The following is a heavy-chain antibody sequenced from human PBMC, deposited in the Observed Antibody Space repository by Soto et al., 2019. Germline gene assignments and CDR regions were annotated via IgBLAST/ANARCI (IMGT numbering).Heavy chain of an antibody. CDR2: ISPGADVS. J-gene: IGHJ3*01. D-gene: IGHD1-20*01. V-gene: IGHV3-23*01. Sequence: EVQLLESGGGLVQPGGSLRLSCAASGFTFSSFVMNWVRQAPGKGLEWVSTISPGADVSHYTDSVKGRFTISRDNSRRTLHLQMDSLGVEDAAVYLCVRRAITATTKWGAFDVWGQGTAVTVSS. CDR3: VRRAITATTKWGAFDV. CDR1: GFTFSSFV.